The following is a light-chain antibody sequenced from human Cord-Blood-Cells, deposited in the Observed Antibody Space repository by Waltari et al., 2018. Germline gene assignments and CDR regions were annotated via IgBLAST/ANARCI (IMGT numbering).Light chain of an antibody. J-gene: IGLJ2*01. CDR1: SSDVGGYNY. CDR2: EVS. Sequence: QSALTQPPSASGSPGQSVTISCTGTSSDVGGYNYVSWYQQHPGKAPKLMIYEVSKRPSGVPDLCSGSKSGNTASLTVSGLQAEDEADYYCSSYAGSNNVVFGGGTKLTVL. CDR3: SSYAGSNNVV. V-gene: IGLV2-8*01.